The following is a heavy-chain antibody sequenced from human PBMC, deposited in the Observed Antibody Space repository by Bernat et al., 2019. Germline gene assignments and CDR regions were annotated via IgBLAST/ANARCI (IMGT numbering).Heavy chain of an antibody. Sequence: QLQLQESGPGLVKPSETLSLTCTVSGGSISSSSYYWGWIRQPPGKGLEWIGGIYYSGSTYYNPSLKSRVTISVDTSNNQFSLKLSSVTAADTAVYYCARHRAAGEQQLDYYYYYGMDVWGQGTTVTVSS. J-gene: IGHJ6*02. CDR1: GGSISSSSYY. CDR3: ARHRAAGEQQLDYYYYYGMDV. D-gene: IGHD6-13*01. V-gene: IGHV4-39*01. CDR2: IYYSGST.